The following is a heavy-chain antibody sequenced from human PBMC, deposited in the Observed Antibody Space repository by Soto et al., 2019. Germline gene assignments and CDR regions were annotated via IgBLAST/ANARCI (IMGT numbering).Heavy chain of an antibody. D-gene: IGHD6-19*01. CDR1: EDSVSSNSAT. V-gene: IGHV6-1*01. J-gene: IGHJ6*02. CDR3: PKVTSSGWYKEGMDV. Sequence: SQTLSLTCTISEDSVSSNSATWNWIRQSPSRGLEWLGRTYYRSKWYNDNAVSVKSRITIHPDTSKTQFSLQLNSVTPEDTAVNYSPKVTSSGWYKEGMDVWVHGTTVSGS. CDR2: TYYRSKWYN.